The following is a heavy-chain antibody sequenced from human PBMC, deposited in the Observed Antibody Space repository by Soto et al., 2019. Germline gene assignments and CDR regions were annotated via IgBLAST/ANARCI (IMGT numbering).Heavy chain of an antibody. D-gene: IGHD6-19*01. CDR1: GYTFTNYG. CDR3: ARDGAVSGNINFDY. J-gene: IGHJ4*02. V-gene: IGHV1-3*01. Sequence: QVQLVQSGAEVKKPGASVKVSCKASGYTFTNYGIHWVRQGPGQRLEWMGWINAGNAETKYSQKFQGRVTISRDTSARTAYMELSSLRSEDTAVYYCARDGAVSGNINFDYWGQGTLVTVSS. CDR2: INAGNAET.